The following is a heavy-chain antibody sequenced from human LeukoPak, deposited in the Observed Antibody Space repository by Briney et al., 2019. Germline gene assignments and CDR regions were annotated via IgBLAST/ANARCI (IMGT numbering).Heavy chain of an antibody. CDR3: VRERAVAGYGLDV. CDR1: GLTFSTSW. J-gene: IGHJ6*02. CDR2: INSDGSRT. D-gene: IGHD6-19*01. Sequence: PGGSLRLSCAASGLTFSTSWMHWVRQAPGKGLVWVSRINSDGSRTKYADSVKGRFTISRDNAKNTLYLQMDSLRVEDTAVYYCVRERAVAGYGLDVWGQGTTVTVSS. V-gene: IGHV3-74*03.